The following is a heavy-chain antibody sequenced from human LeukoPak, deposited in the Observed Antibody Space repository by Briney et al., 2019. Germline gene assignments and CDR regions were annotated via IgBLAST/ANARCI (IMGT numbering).Heavy chain of an antibody. CDR1: GFPFSSYV. D-gene: IGHD2/OR15-2a*01. Sequence: PERSLRLSCAASGFPFSSYVMHWLRQAPGKGLQWVAVIWFDGGKIYYADSVKGRFTISRDNSKNTLYLQMNSLRAEDTAVYHCVRDFTNIRGGGYFDNWGQGTLVTVSS. CDR3: VRDFTNIRGGGYFDN. V-gene: IGHV3-33*01. CDR2: IWFDGGKI. J-gene: IGHJ4*02.